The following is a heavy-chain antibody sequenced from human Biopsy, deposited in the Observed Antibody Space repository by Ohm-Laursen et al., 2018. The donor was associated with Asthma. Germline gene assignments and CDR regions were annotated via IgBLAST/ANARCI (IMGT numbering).Heavy chain of an antibody. CDR1: GFILSNYD. D-gene: IGHD6-6*01. Sequence: SLRLSCAASGFILSNYDMHWVRQAPGKGLVCVAVLSYNGNNKYYADSVRGRFTISRDNSENTLYLQMNSLRVEDTAVYYCARGDWYGSASNGYWGQGTLVTVSA. CDR3: ARGDWYGSASNGY. V-gene: IGHV3-30*03. J-gene: IGHJ4*02. CDR2: LSYNGNNK.